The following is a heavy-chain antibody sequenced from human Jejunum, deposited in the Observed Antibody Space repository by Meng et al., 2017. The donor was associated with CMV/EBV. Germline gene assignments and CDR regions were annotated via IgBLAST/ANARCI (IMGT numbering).Heavy chain of an antibody. V-gene: IGHV4-59*01. CDR3: ARGDFWSGFYPRAFDI. D-gene: IGHD3-3*01. CDR2: ISYSGNT. CDR1: GSIHYYY. Sequence: GSIHYYYWTWLRQPPGKGLEWVGYISYSGNTDYNPSLKSRLTISVDTSKNHFSLKLSSATAADTAVYYCARGDFWSGFYPRAFDIWGQGTMVTVSS. J-gene: IGHJ3*02.